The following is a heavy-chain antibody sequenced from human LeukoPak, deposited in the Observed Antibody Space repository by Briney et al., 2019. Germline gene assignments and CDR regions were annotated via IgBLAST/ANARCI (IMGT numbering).Heavy chain of an antibody. V-gene: IGHV4-59*01. CDR2: IYYSGST. D-gene: IGHD1-26*01. CDR3: ARAWYGGSWSFDY. CDR1: GGSISSYY. J-gene: IGHJ4*02. Sequence: SETPSLTCTVSGGSISSYYWSWIRQPPGKGLEWIGYIYYSGSTNYNPSLKSRVTISVDTSKNQFSLKLSSVTAADTAVYYCARAWYGGSWSFDYWGQGTLVTVSS.